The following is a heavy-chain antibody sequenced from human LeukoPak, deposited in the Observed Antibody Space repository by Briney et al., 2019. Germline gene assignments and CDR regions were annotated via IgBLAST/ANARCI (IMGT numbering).Heavy chain of an antibody. CDR1: GFTFSRYS. Sequence: GGTLRLSCAASGFTFSRYSMNWVRHAPRKGLEWVGFIRSKAYGGTTEYAASVKGRFTISRDDSKSIAYLQMNSLKTEDTAVYYCTRKAPYSSGWPFDYWGQGTLVTVSS. V-gene: IGHV3-49*04. D-gene: IGHD6-19*01. CDR2: IRSKAYGGTT. J-gene: IGHJ4*02. CDR3: TRKAPYSSGWPFDY.